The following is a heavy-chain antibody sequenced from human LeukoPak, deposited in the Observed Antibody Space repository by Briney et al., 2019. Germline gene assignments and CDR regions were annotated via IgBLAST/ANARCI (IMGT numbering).Heavy chain of an antibody. J-gene: IGHJ5*02. V-gene: IGHV4-30-2*01. Sequence: SETLSLTCAVSGGSISSGGYSWSWIRQPPGKGLEWIGYIYHSGSTYYNPSLKSRVTISVDRSKNQFSLKLSSVTAADTGVYYCARAWGSSRWFDPWGQGTLVTVSS. CDR3: ARAWGSSRWFDP. CDR2: IYHSGST. CDR1: GGSISSGGYS. D-gene: IGHD3-16*01.